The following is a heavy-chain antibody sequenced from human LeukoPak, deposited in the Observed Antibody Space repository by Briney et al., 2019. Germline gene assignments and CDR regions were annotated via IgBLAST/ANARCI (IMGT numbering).Heavy chain of an antibody. CDR1: GGSISSYY. V-gene: IGHV4-34*01. CDR2: INHSGST. CDR3: ARGRSSGYYGVMVY. D-gene: IGHD3-22*01. Sequence: SETLSLTCTVSGGSISSYYWSWIRQPPGKGLEWIGEINHSGSTNYNPSLKSRVTISVDTSKNQFSLKLSSVTAADTAVYYCARGRSSGYYGVMVYWGQGTLVTVSS. J-gene: IGHJ4*02.